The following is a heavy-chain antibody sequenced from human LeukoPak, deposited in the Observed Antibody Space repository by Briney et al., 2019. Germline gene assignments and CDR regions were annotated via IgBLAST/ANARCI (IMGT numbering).Heavy chain of an antibody. CDR2: IYYSGST. CDR1: GGSISSYY. J-gene: IGHJ3*02. Sequence: PSETLSLTCTVAGGSISSYYWSWVRQPPGKGLEWVGYIYYSGSTNYNPSLTSRVTISVDTSKNQFSLKLSSVTAADTAVYYCARPTRYYGSGSYSHGAFDIWGQGTMVTVSS. V-gene: IGHV4-59*01. CDR3: ARPTRYYGSGSYSHGAFDI. D-gene: IGHD3-10*01.